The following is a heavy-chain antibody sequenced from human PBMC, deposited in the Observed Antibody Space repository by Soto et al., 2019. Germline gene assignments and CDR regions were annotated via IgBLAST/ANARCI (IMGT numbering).Heavy chain of an antibody. Sequence: GGSLRLSCAASGFTFSSYWMHWVRQAPGKGLVWVSRINSDGSSTSYADSVKGRFTISRDNAKNTLYLQMNSLRAEDTAVYYCAGDGLRYCSGGSCYWEGVNYWGQGTLVTVSS. CDR1: GFTFSSYW. D-gene: IGHD2-15*01. CDR3: AGDGLRYCSGGSCYWEGVNY. J-gene: IGHJ4*02. CDR2: INSDGSST. V-gene: IGHV3-74*01.